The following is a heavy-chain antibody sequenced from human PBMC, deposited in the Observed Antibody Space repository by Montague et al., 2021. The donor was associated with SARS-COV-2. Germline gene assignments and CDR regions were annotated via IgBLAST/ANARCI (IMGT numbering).Heavy chain of an antibody. CDR2: IYFTGNS. J-gene: IGHJ5*02. CDR3: AGEVVGVKTNWLDT. V-gene: IGHV4-61*03. D-gene: IGHD3-16*01. Sequence: SETLSLTCSVSGVSVSSNNYYWIWNRRPPGKGLLWFGYIYFTGNSILTLSLEGRVTTSIDTSKNYFSLRLTSVTPADTAVYSCAGEVVGVKTNWLDTWGQGTLVTVSS. CDR1: GVSVSSNNYY.